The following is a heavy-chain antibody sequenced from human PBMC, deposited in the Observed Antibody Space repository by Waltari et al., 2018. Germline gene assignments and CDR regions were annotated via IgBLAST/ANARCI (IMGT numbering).Heavy chain of an antibody. CDR3: ARDDHSAKSYYYGMDV. CDR1: GGSISSHY. V-gene: IGHV4-59*11. CDR2: IYYSGST. J-gene: IGHJ6*02. Sequence: QVQLQESGPGLVKPSETLSLTCTVSGGSISSHYWSWIRQPPGKGLEWIGYIYYSGSTNSNPSLNRRVTISVDTSKNQFSLKLSSVTAADTAVYYCARDDHSAKSYYYGMDVWGQGTTFTVSS. D-gene: IGHD5-18*01.